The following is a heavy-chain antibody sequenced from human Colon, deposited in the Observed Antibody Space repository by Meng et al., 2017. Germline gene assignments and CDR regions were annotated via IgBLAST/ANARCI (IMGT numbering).Heavy chain of an antibody. CDR3: ARVCPPEYYYDSSGYLNWFDP. CDR2: INHSGST. Sequence: QVEVQQWGAGLLQPAETLSLTCAVYGGSFSGYYWSWIRKPPGKGLEWIGEINHSGSTNYNPSLKSRVTISVDTSKNQFSLKLSSVTAADTAVYYCARVCPPEYYYDSSGYLNWFDPWGQGTLVTVSS. V-gene: IGHV4-34*01. J-gene: IGHJ5*02. CDR1: GGSFSGYY. D-gene: IGHD3-22*01.